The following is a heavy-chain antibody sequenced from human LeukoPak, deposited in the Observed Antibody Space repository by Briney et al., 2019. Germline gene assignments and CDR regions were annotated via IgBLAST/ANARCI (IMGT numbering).Heavy chain of an antibody. CDR2: INHSGST. CDR1: GGSFSGYY. J-gene: IGHJ4*02. Sequence: SETLSLTCAVYGGSFSGYYWSWIRQPPGKGLEWIGEINHSGSTNYNPSLKSRVTISVDTSKNQFSLKLNSVTAADTAVYYCARAGNRITMVRGVKPFDYWGQGTLVTVSS. V-gene: IGHV4-34*01. CDR3: ARAGNRITMVRGVKPFDY. D-gene: IGHD3-10*01.